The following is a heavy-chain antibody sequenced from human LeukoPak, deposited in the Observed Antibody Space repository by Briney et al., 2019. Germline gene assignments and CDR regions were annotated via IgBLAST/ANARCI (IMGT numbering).Heavy chain of an antibody. CDR1: GFTFSSYS. J-gene: IGHJ5*02. CDR3: ARSLAVADPTDP. CDR2: ISSSSSYI. V-gene: IGHV3-21*01. Sequence: PGGSLRLSCAASGFTFSSYSMNWVRQAPGKGLEWVSSISSSSSYIYYADSVKGRFTISRDNAKNSLYLQMNSLRAEDTAVYYCARSLAVADPTDPWGQGTLVTVSS. D-gene: IGHD6-19*01.